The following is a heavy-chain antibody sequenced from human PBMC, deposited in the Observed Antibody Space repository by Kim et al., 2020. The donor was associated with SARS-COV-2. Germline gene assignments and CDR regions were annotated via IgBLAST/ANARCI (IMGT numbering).Heavy chain of an antibody. CDR3: ARVYYDILTGYYRSNYYYYYMDV. Sequence: SVKVSCKASGGTFSSYAISWVRQAPGQGLEWMGGIIPIFGTANYAQKFQGRVTITADESTSTAYMELSSLRSEDTAVYYCARVYYDILTGYYRSNYYYYYMDVWGKGTTVTVSS. CDR1: GGTFSSYA. CDR2: IIPIFGTA. V-gene: IGHV1-69*13. J-gene: IGHJ6*03. D-gene: IGHD3-9*01.